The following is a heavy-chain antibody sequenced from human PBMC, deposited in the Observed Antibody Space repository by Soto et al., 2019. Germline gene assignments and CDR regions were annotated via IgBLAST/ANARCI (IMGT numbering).Heavy chain of an antibody. CDR2: IYYSWST. CDR3: ARTNYGSGLYGMDV. J-gene: IGHJ6*02. V-gene: IGHV4-59*01. CDR1: GGSISSYY. Sequence: SETLSLTCTVSGGSISSYYWSWIRQPPGKGLEWIGYIYYSWSTKYNPSLKSRVTISVDTSKNQFSLKLSSVTTADTAVYYCARTNYGSGLYGMDVWGQGTTVTVSS. D-gene: IGHD3-10*01.